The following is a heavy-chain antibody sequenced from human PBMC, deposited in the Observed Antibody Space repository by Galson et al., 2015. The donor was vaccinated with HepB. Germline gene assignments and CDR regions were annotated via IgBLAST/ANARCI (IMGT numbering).Heavy chain of an antibody. CDR1: GFTFGDYA. D-gene: IGHD3-10*01. CDR2: IRSKAYGGTT. V-gene: IGHV3-49*03. J-gene: IGHJ4*02. Sequence: SLRLSCAASGFTFGDYAMSWFRQAPGRGLEWVGFIRSKAYGGTTEYAASVKGRFTISRDDSKSIAYLQMNSLKTEDTAVYYCSRWGLLKRFDYWGQGTLVTVSS. CDR3: SRWGLLKRFDY.